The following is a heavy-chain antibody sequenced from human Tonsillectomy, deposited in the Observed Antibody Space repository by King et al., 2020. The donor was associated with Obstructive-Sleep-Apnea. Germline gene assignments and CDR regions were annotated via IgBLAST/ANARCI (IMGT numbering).Heavy chain of an antibody. CDR1: GYTFTSYA. CDR2: ISAYNGNT. D-gene: IGHD2-2*02. CDR3: ARVYCSSASCYIRAFDI. Sequence: VQLVQSGAEVKKPGASVKVSCKASGYTFTSYAISWVRRAPGQGLEWMGWISAYNGNTNYAQKLQGRVTMTTDTSTSTAYMELRSLRSDDSDVYYCARVYCSSASCYIRAFDIWAKGQWSPSLQ. J-gene: IGHJ3*02. V-gene: IGHV1-18*01.